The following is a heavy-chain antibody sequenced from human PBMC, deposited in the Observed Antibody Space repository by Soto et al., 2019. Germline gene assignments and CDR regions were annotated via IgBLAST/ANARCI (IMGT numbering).Heavy chain of an antibody. CDR2: INHSGST. CDR1: GGSFSGYY. CDR3: ASGHYYGSGSLGMDV. V-gene: IGHV4-34*01. D-gene: IGHD3-10*01. Sequence: SETLSLTCAVYGGSFSGYYWSWIRQPPGKGLEWIGEINHSGSTNYNPSLKSRVTIAVDTSKNQFSLKLRSVTAADTAEYYCASGHYYGSGSLGMDVWGQGTTVTVSS. J-gene: IGHJ6*02.